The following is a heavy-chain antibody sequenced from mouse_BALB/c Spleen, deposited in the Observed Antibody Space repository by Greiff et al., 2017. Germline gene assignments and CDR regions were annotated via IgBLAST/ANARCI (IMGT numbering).Heavy chain of an antibody. V-gene: IGHV5-17*02. CDR3: ARSYGSSEFAY. Sequence: EVKLVESGGGLVQPGGSRKLSCAASGFTFSSFGMHWVRQAPEKGLEWVAYISSGSSTIYYADTVKGRFTISRDNPKNTLFLQMTSLRSEDTAMYYCARSYGSSEFAYWGQGTLVTVSA. CDR2: ISSGSSTI. CDR1: GFTFSSFG. J-gene: IGHJ3*01. D-gene: IGHD1-1*01.